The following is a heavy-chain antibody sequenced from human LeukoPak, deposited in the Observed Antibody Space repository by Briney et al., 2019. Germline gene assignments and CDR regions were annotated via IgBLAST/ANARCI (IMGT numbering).Heavy chain of an antibody. D-gene: IGHD3-10*01. J-gene: IGHJ4*02. CDR2: IYSTGST. CDR1: GGSISSYY. V-gene: IGHV4-4*07. CDR3: ARDQTYSGSGIYTYFDY. Sequence: SETLSLTCTVSGGSISSYYWSWIRQPAGKGLEYLGRIYSTGSTNYNPSLRSRVTISVDTSKNHFSLKLSSVTAADTAVYYCARDQTYSGSGIYTYFDYWGQGILVTVSS.